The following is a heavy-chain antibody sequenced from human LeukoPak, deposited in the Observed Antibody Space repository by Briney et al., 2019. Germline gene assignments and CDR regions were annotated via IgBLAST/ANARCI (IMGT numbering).Heavy chain of an antibody. J-gene: IGHJ4*02. CDR2: INHSGST. CDR1: GGSFSGYY. CDR3: ARVYPRSTYFDY. Sequence: PSETLSLTCAVYGGSFSGYYWSWIRQPPGKGLEWIGEINHSGSTNYNPSLKSRVTISVDTSENQFSLKLSSVTAADTAVYYCARVYPRSTYFDYWGQGTLVTVSS. V-gene: IGHV4-34*01. D-gene: IGHD2-2*01.